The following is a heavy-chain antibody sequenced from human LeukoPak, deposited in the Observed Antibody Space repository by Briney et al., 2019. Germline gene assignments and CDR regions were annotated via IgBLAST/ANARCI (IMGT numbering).Heavy chain of an antibody. V-gene: IGHV1-69*06. Sequence: GASVKVSCKASGGTFSSYAISWVRQAPGQGLEWMGGIIPIFGTANYAQKFQGRVTITADKSTSTAYMELSSLRSEDTAVYYCAGGDVEMATISNNWFDPWGQGTLVTVSS. CDR3: AGGDVEMATISNNWFDP. CDR1: GGTFSSYA. D-gene: IGHD5-24*01. CDR2: IIPIFGTA. J-gene: IGHJ5*02.